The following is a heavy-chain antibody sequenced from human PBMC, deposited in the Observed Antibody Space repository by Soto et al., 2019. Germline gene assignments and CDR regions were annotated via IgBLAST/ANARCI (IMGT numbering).Heavy chain of an antibody. CDR1: GYTYTSYA. CDR2: INAGNGNT. V-gene: IGHV1-3*01. D-gene: IGHD3-22*01. Sequence: ASVKVSCKASGYTYTSYAMHWVRQAPGQRLEWMGWINAGNGNTKYSQKFQGRVTVTRDTSASTAYMELSSLRSEDTAVYYCARDQNYYDSSGYDYWGKGTLVTVS. J-gene: IGHJ4*02. CDR3: ARDQNYYDSSGYDY.